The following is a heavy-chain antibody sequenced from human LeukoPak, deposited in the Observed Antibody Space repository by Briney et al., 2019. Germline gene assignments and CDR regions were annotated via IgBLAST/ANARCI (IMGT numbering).Heavy chain of an antibody. CDR3: ARVRYRLAETYIDY. Sequence: ASVKVSCMASGYTFTSYGISWVRQAPGQGLEWMGWISAYNGNTNYAQKLQGRVTMTTDTSTSTAYMELRSLRSDDTAVYYCARVRYRLAETYIDYWGQGTLVTVSS. CDR2: ISAYNGNT. V-gene: IGHV1-18*01. D-gene: IGHD3-16*01. J-gene: IGHJ4*02. CDR1: GYTFTSYG.